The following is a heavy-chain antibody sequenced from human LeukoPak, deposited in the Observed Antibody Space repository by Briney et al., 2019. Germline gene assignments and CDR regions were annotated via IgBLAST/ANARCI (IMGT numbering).Heavy chain of an antibody. D-gene: IGHD1-26*01. J-gene: IGHJ4*02. V-gene: IGHV3-33*08. CDR1: GFTFTSYS. Sequence: GGSLRLSCAASGFTFTSYSMNWVRQAPGKGLEWVAVIWYDGSNKYYADSVKGRFTISRDNSKNTLYLQMNSLRAEDTAVYYCARDLRGSGSYSLDYWGQGTLVTVSS. CDR3: ARDLRGSGSYSLDY. CDR2: IWYDGSNK.